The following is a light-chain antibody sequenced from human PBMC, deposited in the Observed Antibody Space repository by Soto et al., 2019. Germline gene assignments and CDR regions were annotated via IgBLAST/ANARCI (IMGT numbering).Light chain of an antibody. CDR2: AAS. J-gene: IGKJ2*01. V-gene: IGKV1-39*01. CDR3: QQSDSTPYT. Sequence: DIQMTQAPSSLSASVGDRVTITCRASQSVTSYLNWYQQKPGKAPKLLIYAASSLQSGVPSRFSGSGSGTDFTLTISSLHPEDFATYHGQQSDSTPYTFGPGTKLEIK. CDR1: QSVTSY.